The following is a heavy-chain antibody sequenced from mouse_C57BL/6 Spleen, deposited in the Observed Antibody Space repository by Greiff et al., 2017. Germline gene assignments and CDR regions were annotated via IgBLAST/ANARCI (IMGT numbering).Heavy chain of an antibody. J-gene: IGHJ4*01. CDR1: GYSITSGYY. CDR2: ISYDGSN. V-gene: IGHV3-6*01. Sequence: DVKLQESGPGLVKPSQSLSLTCSVSGYSITSGYYWYWIRQFPGNLLVWMGYISYDGSNNYNPSLKNRTSITLDNSTNQSFLKLNTVTTEDAATYYCARVYGSSLYAMDYWGQGTSVTVSA. D-gene: IGHD1-1*01. CDR3: ARVYGSSLYAMDY.